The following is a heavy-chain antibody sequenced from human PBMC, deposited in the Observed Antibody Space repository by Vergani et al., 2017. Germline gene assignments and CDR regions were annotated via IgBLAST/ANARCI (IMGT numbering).Heavy chain of an antibody. V-gene: IGHV3-23*01. D-gene: IGHD4-17*01. CDR2: ISGSGGST. Sequence: EVQLLESGGGLVQPGGSLRLSCAASGFTFSSYAMSWVRQAPGKGLEWVSAISGSGGSTYYADSVKGRFTISRDNSKNTLYLQMNSLRAEDTAVYYFAKDRDTVTNPFYYYYYGMDVWGQGTTVTVSS. CDR3: AKDRDTVTNPFYYYYYGMDV. CDR1: GFTFSSYA. J-gene: IGHJ6*02.